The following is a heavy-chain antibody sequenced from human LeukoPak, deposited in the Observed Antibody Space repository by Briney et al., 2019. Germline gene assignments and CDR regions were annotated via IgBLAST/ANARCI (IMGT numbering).Heavy chain of an antibody. V-gene: IGHV3-33*08. CDR3: VRAGVAVAGSVYYYGMDV. CDR2: IWYDGSNK. CDR1: GFIFTTYA. D-gene: IGHD6-19*01. Sequence: GGSLRLSCAASGFIFTTYAMHWVRQAPGKGLAWVAVIWYDGSNKYYADSVKGRFTISRDNSKNTLYLQMNSLRAEDTAVYYCVRAGVAVAGSVYYYGMDVWGQGTTVTVSS. J-gene: IGHJ6*02.